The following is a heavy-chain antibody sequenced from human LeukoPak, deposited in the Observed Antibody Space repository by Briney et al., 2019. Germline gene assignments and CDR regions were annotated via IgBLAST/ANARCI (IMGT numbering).Heavy chain of an antibody. Sequence: GGSLRLSCAASGFTLSSYNMNWVRQAPGKGLEWVSSISSSSTYIYYADSVKGRFTISRDNAKNSLYLQMNSLRAEDTALYYCARGCSSTSCRYYYYYYGMDVWGQGTTVTVSS. CDR3: ARGCSSTSCRYYYYYYGMDV. V-gene: IGHV3-21*04. J-gene: IGHJ6*02. D-gene: IGHD2-2*01. CDR1: GFTLSSYN. CDR2: ISSSSTYI.